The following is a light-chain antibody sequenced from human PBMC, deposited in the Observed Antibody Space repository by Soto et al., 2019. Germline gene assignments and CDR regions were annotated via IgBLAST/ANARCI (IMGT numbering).Light chain of an antibody. CDR1: RSNIENNY. V-gene: IGLV1-47*01. J-gene: IGLJ3*02. CDR2: RND. Sequence: QSVLTQPPSASGTPGQRVTISCSGSRSNIENNYVFWYQQLPGTAPKLLLYRNDLRPSGVPDRVSGSKSGTSASLATNELRSADEADYYCAAWDDSLSTWVVGGGTKVTVL. CDR3: AAWDDSLSTWV.